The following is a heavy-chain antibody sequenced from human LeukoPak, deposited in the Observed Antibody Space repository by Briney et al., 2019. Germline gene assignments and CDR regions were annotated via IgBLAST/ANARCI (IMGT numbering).Heavy chain of an antibody. CDR1: GYTFTGYY. Sequence: KPGASVKVSCKASGYTFTGYYVHWVRQAPGQGLEWMGRINPNSGGTNYAQKFQGRVTMTRDTSISTAYMELSRLRSDDTAVYYCASSRRGILDVWWFDPWGQGTLVTVSS. J-gene: IGHJ5*02. D-gene: IGHD3-16*01. V-gene: IGHV1-2*06. CDR2: INPNSGGT. CDR3: ASSRRGILDVWWFDP.